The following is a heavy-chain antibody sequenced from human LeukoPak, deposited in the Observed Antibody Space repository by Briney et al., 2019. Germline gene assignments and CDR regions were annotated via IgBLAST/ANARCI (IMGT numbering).Heavy chain of an antibody. V-gene: IGHV3-20*04. Sequence: GGSLRLSCAASGFTFDDYGMSWVRQAPGKGLEWVSGINWNGGSTGYADSVKGRFTISRDNSKNTLYLQMNSLRAEDTAVYYCATVVVAAIRPIDYWGQGTLVTVSS. J-gene: IGHJ4*02. CDR3: ATVVVAAIRPIDY. CDR1: GFTFDDYG. D-gene: IGHD2-15*01. CDR2: INWNGGST.